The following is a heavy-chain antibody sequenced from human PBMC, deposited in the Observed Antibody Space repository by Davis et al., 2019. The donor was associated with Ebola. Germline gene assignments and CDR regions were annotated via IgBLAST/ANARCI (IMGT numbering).Heavy chain of an antibody. CDR2: ISDGSRNL. J-gene: IGHJ4*02. V-gene: IGHV3-23*01. Sequence: GESLKISCAASGFTFSTYGMSWVRQAPGKGLEWVSTISDGSRNLHYADSVRGRFTISRDDSQNTVFLHMSALRAEDTALYYCTTRLVNHFDYWGRGTLVTVSS. D-gene: IGHD6-19*01. CDR1: GFTFSTYG. CDR3: TTRLVNHFDY.